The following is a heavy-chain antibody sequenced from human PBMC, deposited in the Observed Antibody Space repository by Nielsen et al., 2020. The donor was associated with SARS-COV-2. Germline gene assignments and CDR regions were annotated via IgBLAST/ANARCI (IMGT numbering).Heavy chain of an antibody. V-gene: IGHV3-30*04. CDR1: GFTFSSYA. Sequence: GGSLRLSCAASGFTFSSYAMHWVRQAPGKGLEWVAVISYDGNNQYYADSVKGRFTISRDNSMNTLYLRMNSLRAEDAAVYFCARDRSIYFYYGMDVWGQGTTVTVSS. CDR2: ISYDGNNQ. CDR3: ARDRSIYFYYGMDV. J-gene: IGHJ6*02. D-gene: IGHD2/OR15-2a*01.